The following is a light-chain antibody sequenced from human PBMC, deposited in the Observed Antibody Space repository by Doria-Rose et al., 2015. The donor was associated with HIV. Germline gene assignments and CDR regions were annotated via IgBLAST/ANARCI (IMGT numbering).Light chain of an antibody. J-gene: IGKJ1*01. V-gene: IGKV3-20*01. CDR1: QSFSSTY. CDR2: DGS. CDR3: HRYGTSWT. Sequence: TQSPGTLSLPPGERATLSCRASQSFSSTYLAWYQQKPGQAPSLLIYDGSTRATGIPDRFSASGSGTDFTLTINRLEPEDFALYYCHRYGTSWTFGQGTKVEI.